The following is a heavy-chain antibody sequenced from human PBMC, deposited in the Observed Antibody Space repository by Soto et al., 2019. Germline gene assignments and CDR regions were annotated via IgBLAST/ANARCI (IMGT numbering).Heavy chain of an antibody. J-gene: IGHJ4*02. V-gene: IGHV4-39*01. CDR2: FFIGGNT. CDR3: ARGSTGYSSSWYRY. D-gene: IGHD6-13*01. CDR1: GGSISSSTYY. Sequence: SETLSLTCTVSGGSISSSTYYWGWMRQPPGKGLEWLASFFIGGNTYYNPSLKSRVTISVDTSKNQFSLKLSSVTAADTAVYYCARGSTGYSSSWYRYWGQGTLVTVSS.